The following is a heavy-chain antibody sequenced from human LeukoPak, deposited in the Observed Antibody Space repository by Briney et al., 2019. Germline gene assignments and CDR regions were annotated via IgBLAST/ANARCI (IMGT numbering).Heavy chain of an antibody. J-gene: IGHJ4*02. V-gene: IGHV3-23*01. D-gene: IGHD4-11*01. CDR1: GFTFSDYE. CDR3: ANKGTTTTQATHLDY. CDR2: ISGSDGAT. Sequence: GGSLRLSCAASGFTFSDYEINWVRQAPGKGLEWVSTISGSDGATYYADSVKGRFTIFRDDSKNTLYLQMNSLRADDTAVYYCANKGTTTTQATHLDYWGQGTLVTVSS.